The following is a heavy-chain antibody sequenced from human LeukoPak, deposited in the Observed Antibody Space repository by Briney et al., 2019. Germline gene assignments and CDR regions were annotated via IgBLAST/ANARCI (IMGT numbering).Heavy chain of an antibody. V-gene: IGHV1-2*02. Sequence: ASVKVSCKASGYTFNDYYIQWVRQAPGQGLDWMGWINPNSGGTNYAQKFQGRIIMTRDTSISTAYMELSRLRSDDTAIYYCARPYGDYDPIDAFDIWGQGTMVTVSS. J-gene: IGHJ3*02. CDR1: GYTFNDYY. CDR3: ARPYGDYDPIDAFDI. CDR2: INPNSGGT. D-gene: IGHD4-17*01.